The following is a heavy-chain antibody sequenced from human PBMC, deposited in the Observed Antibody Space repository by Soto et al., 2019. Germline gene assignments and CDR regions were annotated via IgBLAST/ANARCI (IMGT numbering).Heavy chain of an antibody. CDR2: IKQDGNEK. V-gene: IGHV3-7*03. CDR1: GFTFSSYW. D-gene: IGHD3-10*01. Sequence: EVQLVESGGGLVQPGGSLRLSCAASGFTFSSYWLSWVRQAPGKGLEWVANIKQDGNEKNYVDSVKGRVTISRDNAKNSLYLQMKSRRAKDTAVYYCARGLTNSGDADVCWGQGTLVTVSS. J-gene: IGHJ4*02. CDR3: ARGLTNSGDADVC.